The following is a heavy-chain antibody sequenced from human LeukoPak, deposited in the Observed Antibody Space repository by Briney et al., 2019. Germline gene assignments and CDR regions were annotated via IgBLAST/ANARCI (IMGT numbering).Heavy chain of an antibody. CDR1: GGTFSSYA. V-gene: IGHV1-46*01. J-gene: IGHJ3*02. Sequence: ASVKVSCKASGGTFSSYAISWVRQAPGQGLEWMGMINSNGTGTIYAQRFQGRATMLGDLSTSTVYMELSSLRSEDTAVYYCARGGNLLDDAIDIWGQGTMVTVSS. CDR3: ARGGNLLDDAIDI. D-gene: IGHD1-7*01. CDR2: INSNGTGT.